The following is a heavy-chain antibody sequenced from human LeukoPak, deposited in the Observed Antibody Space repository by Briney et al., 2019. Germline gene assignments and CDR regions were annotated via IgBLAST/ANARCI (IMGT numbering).Heavy chain of an antibody. Sequence: XWVSAISGRGDTIFYADSLKGRFTVSRDNSKNTLYLQMNSLRAEDTAVYYCAKATMATTYFDYWGQGTLVTVSS. CDR2: ISGRGDTI. CDR3: AKATMATTYFDY. V-gene: IGHV3-23*01. J-gene: IGHJ4*02. D-gene: IGHD5-24*01.